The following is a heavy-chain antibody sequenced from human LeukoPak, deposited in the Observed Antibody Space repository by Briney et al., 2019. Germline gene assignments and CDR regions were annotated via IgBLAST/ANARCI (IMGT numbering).Heavy chain of an antibody. J-gene: IGHJ6*02. V-gene: IGHV4-59*01. CDR3: ARGLTYYDFWSGYYYYYGMDV. CDR1: GGSFSGYY. Sequence: SETLSLTCAVYGGSFSGYYWSWIRQPPGKGLEWIGYIYYSGSTNYNPSLKSRVTISVDTSKNQFSLKLSSVTAADTAVYYCARGLTYYDFWSGYYYYYGMDVWGQGTTVTVSS. D-gene: IGHD3-3*01. CDR2: IYYSGST.